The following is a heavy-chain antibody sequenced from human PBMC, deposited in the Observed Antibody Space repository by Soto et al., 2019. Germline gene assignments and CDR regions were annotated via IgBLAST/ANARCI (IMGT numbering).Heavy chain of an antibody. CDR1: GGSISSGDYY. V-gene: IGHV4-30-4*01. D-gene: IGHD3-22*01. Sequence: QVQLQESGPGLVKPSQTLSLTCTVSGGSISSGDYYWSWIRQPPGKGLEWIGYIYYSGSTYYNPSLKSRVTISVDTSKNQFSLKLSSVTAADTAVYYCASSDYYYDSSCQTNWFDPWGQGTLVTVSS. J-gene: IGHJ5*02. CDR2: IYYSGST. CDR3: ASSDYYYDSSCQTNWFDP.